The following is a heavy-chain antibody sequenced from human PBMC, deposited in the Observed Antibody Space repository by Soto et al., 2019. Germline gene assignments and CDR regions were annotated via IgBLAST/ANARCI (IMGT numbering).Heavy chain of an antibody. CDR1: GGTFSSYA. V-gene: IGHV1-69*01. Sequence: QVQLVQSGAEVKKPGSSVKVSCKASGGTFSSYAISWVRQAPGQGLEWMGGILPIFGTANYAQKFQGRLTMTPVESTRTAYMELSRLGSEDTAVYYCARVLLVWFGGSLLYGMDVWGQGTTVTVSS. CDR2: ILPIFGTA. D-gene: IGHD3-10*01. J-gene: IGHJ6*02. CDR3: ARVLLVWFGGSLLYGMDV.